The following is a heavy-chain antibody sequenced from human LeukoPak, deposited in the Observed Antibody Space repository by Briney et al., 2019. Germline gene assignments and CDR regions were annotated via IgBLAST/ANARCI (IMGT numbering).Heavy chain of an antibody. Sequence: GASVKVSCTASGYTFTSYDINWVREATGQGLEWMGWMNPNSGNTGYAQKFQGRVTMTRNTSISTAYMEPSSLRSEDTAVYYCARGVQGPLGDWFDPWGQGTLVTVSS. CDR3: ARGVQGPLGDWFDP. D-gene: IGHD1-1*01. CDR1: GYTFTSYD. V-gene: IGHV1-8*01. CDR2: MNPNSGNT. J-gene: IGHJ5*02.